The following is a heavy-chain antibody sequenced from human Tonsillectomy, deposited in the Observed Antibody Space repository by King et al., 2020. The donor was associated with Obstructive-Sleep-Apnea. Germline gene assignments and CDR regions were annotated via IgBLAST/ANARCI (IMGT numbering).Heavy chain of an antibody. Sequence: VQLVESGGGLVQPGRSLRLSCATSGITFNTSAMHWVRQAPGKGLEWVSGISWIRGNVGYADSVKGRFIISKDDTKNSLFLQMNGLRTEDTALYFCTIDMFYWGQGTLVTVSS. V-gene: IGHV3-9*01. J-gene: IGHJ4*02. CDR2: ISWIRGNV. CDR1: GITFNTSA. D-gene: IGHD3-10*02. CDR3: TIDMFY.